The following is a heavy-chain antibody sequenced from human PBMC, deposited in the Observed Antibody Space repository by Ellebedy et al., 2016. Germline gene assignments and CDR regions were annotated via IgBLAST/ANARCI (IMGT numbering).Heavy chain of an antibody. Sequence: SGPTLVKPTQTLTLTCTFSGFSLSTSAVVVGWVRQPPGRAPEWLAFIYGNDDKRYSPSLKSRLTITKDTSKNQVVLTMTNMDPVDTGTYYCAHKSTVHSVDYWGQGTLVTVSS. CDR1: GFSLSTSAVV. CDR3: AHKSTVHSVDY. V-gene: IGHV2-5*01. CDR2: IYGNDDK. J-gene: IGHJ4*02. D-gene: IGHD4-11*01.